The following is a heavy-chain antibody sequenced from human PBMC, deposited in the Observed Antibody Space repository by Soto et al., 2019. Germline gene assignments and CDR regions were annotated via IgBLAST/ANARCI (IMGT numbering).Heavy chain of an antibody. D-gene: IGHD6-13*01. CDR3: GRDLHPTNGIPADGLLDY. V-gene: IGHV6-1*01. Sequence: SQTLSLTCAISWDSVSSNRAAWNWIRQSPSRGLEWLGRTYYRSKWYNDYAVSVKSRITINPDTSKNQFSLQLNSVTPEDTAVYYCGRDLHPTNGIPADGLLDYWGQGTLVTVSS. CDR1: WDSVSSNRAA. J-gene: IGHJ4*02. CDR2: TYYRSKWYN.